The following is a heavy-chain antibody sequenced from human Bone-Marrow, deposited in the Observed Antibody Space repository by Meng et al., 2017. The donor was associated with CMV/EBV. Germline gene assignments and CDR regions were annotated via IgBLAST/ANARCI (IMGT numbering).Heavy chain of an antibody. CDR3: ARDSPLASSKYDP. D-gene: IGHD3-3*02. CDR1: GGSISSSDYY. V-gene: IGHV4-39*07. Sequence: SETLSLTCSVSGGSISSSDYYWGWIRQPPGKGLEWIGNIYYTGNTYYNPSLKSRVTISLDTSKNQFSLRLSSVTAADTAVYYCARDSPLASSKYDPWGQGTLVTVSS. CDR2: IYYTGNT. J-gene: IGHJ5*02.